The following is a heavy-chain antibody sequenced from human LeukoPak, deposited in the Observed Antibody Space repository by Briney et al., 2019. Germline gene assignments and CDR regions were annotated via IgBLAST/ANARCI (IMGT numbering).Heavy chain of an antibody. CDR1: AFTFISHA. CDR3: AKCPQWLRYYGMDV. D-gene: IGHD6-19*01. CDR2: ISDSGGST. J-gene: IGHJ6*02. V-gene: IGHV3-23*01. Sequence: GSLSLSCAASAFTFISHAMSWVRQATGKGLEWVSGISDSGGSTYYADTVKGRFTISRDNSKNTLYLQRNSLRVGDTAVYYCAKCPQWLRYYGMDVWGQGTTVTVSS.